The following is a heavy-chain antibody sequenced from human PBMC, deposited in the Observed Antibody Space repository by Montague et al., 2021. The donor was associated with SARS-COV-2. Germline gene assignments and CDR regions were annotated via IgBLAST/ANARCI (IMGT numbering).Heavy chain of an antibody. D-gene: IGHD6-19*01. Sequence: SLRLSCAASGFAFSLYSMHWVRQAPGKGLEWVAVTRHDESQKFYADSVKGRVTISKDNSKNILYLRMNSLRREDTAVYHCARIGLGWSYGNGMDVWGQGTTVIVSS. J-gene: IGHJ6*02. CDR3: ARIGLGWSYGNGMDV. CDR1: GFAFSLYS. CDR2: TRHDESQK. V-gene: IGHV3-30*04.